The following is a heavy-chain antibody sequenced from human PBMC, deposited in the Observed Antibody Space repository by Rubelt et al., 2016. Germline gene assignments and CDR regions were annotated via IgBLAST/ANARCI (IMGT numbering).Heavy chain of an antibody. CDR3: ARLSSFEDTAMVMSDY. D-gene: IGHD5-18*01. CDR1: GYTFTSYD. V-gene: IGHV1-8*01. CDR2: MNPNSGNT. J-gene: IGHJ4*02. Sequence: QVQLVQSGAEVKKPGASVKVSCKASGYTFTSYDINWVRQATGQGLEWMGWMNPNSGNTGYAQKFQGRVTMTRNTSISTAYMELSSLRSEDTAVYYCARLSSFEDTAMVMSDYWGQGTLVTVSS.